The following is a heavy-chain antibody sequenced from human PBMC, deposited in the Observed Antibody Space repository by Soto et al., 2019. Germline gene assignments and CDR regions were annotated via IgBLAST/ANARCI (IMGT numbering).Heavy chain of an antibody. CDR1: GYSFMKYG. D-gene: IGHD2-2*01. J-gene: IGHJ4*02. Sequence: ASVKVSCKGFGYSFMKYGINWVRQAPGQGLEWVGWISPYSGYTHSAQKFHGRLTLTTDTAASTAYMELRVLRSADTALYYCAREASVLIPAAQPSRFDSWGQGTLVTVSS. CDR2: ISPYSGYT. CDR3: AREASVLIPAAQPSRFDS. V-gene: IGHV1-18*01.